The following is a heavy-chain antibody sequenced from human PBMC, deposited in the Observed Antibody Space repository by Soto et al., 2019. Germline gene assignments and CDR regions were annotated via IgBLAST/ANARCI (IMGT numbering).Heavy chain of an antibody. J-gene: IGHJ3*02. CDR3: AHRRGASTTGGAFDI. CDR1: GFSFSTSGAG. CDR2: IFWNDDK. D-gene: IGHD1-1*01. Sequence: QITVKESGPTLVAPTQTLTLTCTFSGFSFSTSGAGVGWISQPPGKALEWLALIFWNDDKRYTPSLNSRLTITKDTSKNQLVLTMSNLDPVDTATYYCAHRRGASTTGGAFDIWGLGTKVTVSS. V-gene: IGHV2-5*01.